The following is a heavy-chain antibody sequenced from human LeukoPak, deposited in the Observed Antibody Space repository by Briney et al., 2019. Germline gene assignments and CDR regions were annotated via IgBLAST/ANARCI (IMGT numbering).Heavy chain of an antibody. Sequence: SETLSLTCTVSGGSISSSSYYWSWIRQPAGKGLEWIGRIYSSWTTTYSPSLKSRVTMSVDTSKNQFSLTLSSVTAADTAVYYCARGGVGGVIVPFDYWGQGTLVTVSS. CDR3: ARGGVGGVIVPFDY. D-gene: IGHD3-16*02. CDR1: GGSISSSSYY. J-gene: IGHJ4*02. V-gene: IGHV4-61*02. CDR2: IYSSWTT.